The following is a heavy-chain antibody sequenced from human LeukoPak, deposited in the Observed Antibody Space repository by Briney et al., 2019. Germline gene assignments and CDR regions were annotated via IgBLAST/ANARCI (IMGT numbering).Heavy chain of an antibody. Sequence: GASVKVSCKASGYTFTSYGVSWVRQAPGQSLERLGWISAYNGNTYYAENFQARVTMTTDTSTRTAHMELRSLKSDDTAVSSCARDVFCSGNSCLRDAFDIWGQGTKVTVSS. J-gene: IGHJ3*02. CDR2: ISAYNGNT. D-gene: IGHD2-15*01. CDR3: ARDVFCSGNSCLRDAFDI. CDR1: GYTFTSYG. V-gene: IGHV1-18*01.